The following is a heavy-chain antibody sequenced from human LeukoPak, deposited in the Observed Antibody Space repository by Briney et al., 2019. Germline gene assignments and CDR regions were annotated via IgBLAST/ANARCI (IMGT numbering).Heavy chain of an antibody. CDR3: AREYDSSGYYHLFDY. CDR1: GFTFSSYS. CDR2: ISSSSSYI. Sequence: GGSLRLSCAASGFTFSSYSMNWVRQAPGKGLEWVSSISSSSSYIYYADSVKGRFTISRDNAKNSLYLQMNSLRAEDTAVYYCAREYDSSGYYHLFDYWGQGTLVTVSS. D-gene: IGHD3-22*01. J-gene: IGHJ4*02. V-gene: IGHV3-21*01.